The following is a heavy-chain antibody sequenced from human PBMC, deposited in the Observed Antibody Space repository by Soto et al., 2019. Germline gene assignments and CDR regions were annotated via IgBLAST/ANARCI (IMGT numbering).Heavy chain of an antibody. CDR2: INHSGST. Sequence: PSETLSLTCAVYGGSFSGYYWSWIRQPPGKGLEWIGEINHSGSTNYNPSLKSRVTISVDTSKNQFSLKLSSVTAADTAVYYCARGRAAAGTQTLYYYYGMDVWGQGTTVTVSS. CDR3: ARGRAAAGTQTLYYYYGMDV. CDR1: GGSFSGYY. J-gene: IGHJ6*02. V-gene: IGHV4-34*01. D-gene: IGHD6-13*01.